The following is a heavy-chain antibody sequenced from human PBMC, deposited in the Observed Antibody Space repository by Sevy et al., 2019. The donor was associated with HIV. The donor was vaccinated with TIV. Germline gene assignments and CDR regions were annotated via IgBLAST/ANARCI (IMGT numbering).Heavy chain of an antibody. V-gene: IGHV4-39*01. CDR2: VYYVGNS. CDR3: ARVAGGENYDYGIDV. D-gene: IGHD2-21*01. CDR1: GGSITSSGHY. Sequence: SETLSLTCTVSGGSITSSGHYWGWISQSPGKGLEWIGAVYYVGNSYANPSLTSRVTISADTSKNLFSLSLTSLTAADTAIYYCARVAGGENYDYGIDVWGLGTSVTVSS. J-gene: IGHJ6*02.